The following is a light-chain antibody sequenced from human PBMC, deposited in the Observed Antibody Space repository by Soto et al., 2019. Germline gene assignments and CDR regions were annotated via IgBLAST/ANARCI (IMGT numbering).Light chain of an antibody. J-gene: IGKJ5*01. V-gene: IGKV3D-15*01. CDR3: QQYNNWIT. CDR1: QSVSSN. Sequence: EIVMTQSPATLSVSPGERATLSCRASQSVSSNLAWYQQKPGQAPRLLIYGASSRATGIPDRFSGSWSGTEFTLTISSLQSEDFAVYYCQQYNNWITFGQGTRLEI. CDR2: GAS.